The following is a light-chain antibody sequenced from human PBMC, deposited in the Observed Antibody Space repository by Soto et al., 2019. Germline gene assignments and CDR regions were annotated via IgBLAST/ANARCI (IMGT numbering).Light chain of an antibody. Sequence: QSVLTQPASVSGSPGQSISISCTGATSDIGNYNYFSWYQQHPGEAPKLIIYQVSNRPSGVSNRFSGSKSGNTASLTISGLQADDEADYYCSTYTGSNTPYVFGTGTKATVL. CDR3: STYTGSNTPYV. J-gene: IGLJ1*01. V-gene: IGLV2-14*01. CDR1: TSDIGNYNY. CDR2: QVS.